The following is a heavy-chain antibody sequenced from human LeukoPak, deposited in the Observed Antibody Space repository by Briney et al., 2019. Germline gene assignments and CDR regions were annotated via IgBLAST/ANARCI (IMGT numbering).Heavy chain of an antibody. J-gene: IGHJ6*03. CDR2: IYYSGST. D-gene: IGHD6-13*01. CDR1: GGSISSYY. V-gene: IGHV4-59*01. Sequence: SETLSLTCTVSGGSISSYYWSWIRQPPGKGLEWIGYIYYSGSTNYNPSLKSRVTISVDTSKNQFSPKLSSVTAADTAVYYCARSIAAAGTQYFDYYYYMDVWGRGTTVTVSS. CDR3: ARSIAAAGTQYFDYYYYMDV.